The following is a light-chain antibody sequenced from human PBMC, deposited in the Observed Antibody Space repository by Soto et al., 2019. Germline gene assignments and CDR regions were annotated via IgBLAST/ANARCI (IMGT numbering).Light chain of an antibody. V-gene: IGKV1-39*01. J-gene: IGKJ2*01. Sequence: DIQVTQSPSSLSASVGDRVTVTCRTSQSVNSYLNWYQQKPGRDPKLLIYASTNLQSGVPTRFSGSGFGTYFSRTISSLQPEDFATYYCQQSYSSLYTFGQGTKLEIK. CDR1: QSVNSY. CDR3: QQSYSSLYT. CDR2: AST.